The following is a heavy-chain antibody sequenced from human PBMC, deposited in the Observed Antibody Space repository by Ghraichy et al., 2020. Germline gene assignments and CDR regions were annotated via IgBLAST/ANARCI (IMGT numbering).Heavy chain of an antibody. CDR2: IYYSGST. CDR1: GGSISSYY. CDR3: ASASYYYGSGSYFGY. Sequence: SETLSLTCTVSGGSISSYYWSWIRQPPGKGLEWIGYIYYSGSTNYNPSLKSRVTISVDTSKNQFSLKLSSVTAADTAVYYCASASYYYGSGSYFGYWGQGTLVTVSS. D-gene: IGHD3-10*01. J-gene: IGHJ4*02. V-gene: IGHV4-59*08.